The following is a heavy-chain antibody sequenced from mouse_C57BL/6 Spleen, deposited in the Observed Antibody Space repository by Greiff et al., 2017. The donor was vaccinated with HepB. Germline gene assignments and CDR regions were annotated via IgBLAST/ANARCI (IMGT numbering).Heavy chain of an antibody. Sequence: QFQLQQPGAELVKPGASVKLSCKASGYTFTSYWMQWVKQRPGQGLEWIGEIDPSDSYTNYNQKFKGKATLTVDTSSSTAYMQLSSLTSEDSAVYYCARSGSNYVRYYAMDYWGQGTSVTVSS. V-gene: IGHV1-50*01. CDR3: ARSGSNYVRYYAMDY. CDR2: IDPSDSYT. D-gene: IGHD2-5*01. J-gene: IGHJ4*01. CDR1: GYTFTSYW.